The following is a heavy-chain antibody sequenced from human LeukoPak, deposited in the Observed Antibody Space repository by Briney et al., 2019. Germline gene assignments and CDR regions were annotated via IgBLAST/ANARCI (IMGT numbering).Heavy chain of an antibody. CDR1: GFTFSSYA. D-gene: IGHD3-10*01. Sequence: GGSLRLSCAASGFTFSSYAMSWVRQAPGKGLEWVSAISGSGGSTYYADSVKGRFTISRDNSKNTLYLQMNSLRAEDTAVYYCARDLSGSPVFDYWGQGTLVTVSS. J-gene: IGHJ4*02. CDR2: ISGSGGST. CDR3: ARDLSGSPVFDY. V-gene: IGHV3-23*01.